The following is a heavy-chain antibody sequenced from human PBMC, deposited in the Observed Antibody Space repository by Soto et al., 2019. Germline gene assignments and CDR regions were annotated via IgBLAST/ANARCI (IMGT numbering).Heavy chain of an antibody. V-gene: IGHV3-23*01. CDR1: GFTFNSYA. D-gene: IGHD1-7*01. CDR2: ISGNGRKT. J-gene: IGHJ4*02. CDR3: AKNQERELPRVIDF. Sequence: EVQLLESGGGIVQSGGSLRLSCTASGFTFNSYAMTWVRQAPGKGLEWVAGISGNGRKTSYADSVRGRFTISRDRSKNTLYLQMSSLRAEDTALYYCAKNQERELPRVIDFWGQGTLVTVSS.